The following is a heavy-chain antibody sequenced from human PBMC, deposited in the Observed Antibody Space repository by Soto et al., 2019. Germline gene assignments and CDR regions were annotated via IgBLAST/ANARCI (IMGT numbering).Heavy chain of an antibody. Sequence: QVQLQQWGAGLLKPSETLSLTCAVYNGSFSVYYWTWIRQPPGKGLEWIGEINHAGSTNYKPSLKSRVTLSLDTSRNQFSLKLRSVTAADTAVYYCARDATRRGACDNWGQGTVVTVSS. D-gene: IGHD2-15*01. CDR3: ARDATRRGACDN. CDR2: INHAGST. V-gene: IGHV4-34*02. J-gene: IGHJ3*02. CDR1: NGSFSVYY.